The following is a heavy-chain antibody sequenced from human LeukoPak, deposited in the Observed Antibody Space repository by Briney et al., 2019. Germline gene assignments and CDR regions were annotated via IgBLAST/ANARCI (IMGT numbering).Heavy chain of an antibody. CDR1: GYKFTSYW. V-gene: IGHV5-51*01. D-gene: IGHD2-15*01. CDR3: ARRGGLTDAFDI. Sequence: GESLKIACKGSGYKFTSYWIGWVRQVPGKGLEWMGIIYPGDSDTRYSPSFQGQVTISADKSITTASLQWSSLKASDTAMYYCARRGGLTDAFDIWGQGTMVTVSS. J-gene: IGHJ3*02. CDR2: IYPGDSDT.